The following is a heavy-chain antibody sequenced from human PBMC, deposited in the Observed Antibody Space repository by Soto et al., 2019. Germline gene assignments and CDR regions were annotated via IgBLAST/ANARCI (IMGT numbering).Heavy chain of an antibody. CDR3: ARDNYYDSSGYSVAFDI. J-gene: IGHJ3*02. CDR2: IYYSGST. Sequence: ASETLSLTCTVSGGSISSYYWSWIRQPPGKGLEWIGYIYYSGSTNYNPSLKSRVTISVDTSKNQFSLKLSSVTAADTAVYYCARDNYYDSSGYSVAFDIWGQGTMVTVSS. CDR1: GGSISSYY. V-gene: IGHV4-59*01. D-gene: IGHD3-22*01.